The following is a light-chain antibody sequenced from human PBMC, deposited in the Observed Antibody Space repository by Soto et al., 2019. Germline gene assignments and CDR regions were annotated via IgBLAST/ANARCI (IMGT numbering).Light chain of an antibody. CDR3: QHSYGIPWT. V-gene: IGKV1-39*01. Sequence: DIQMTQSPSSLSASVGDRVTITCRASQSISNYLNWYQQKPGKAPKLLIFAASSLQSGVPSRFSGSGSGTDFTLTISSLQLEDSATYSFQHSYGIPWTFGQGTKLEIK. CDR1: QSISNY. J-gene: IGKJ1*01. CDR2: AAS.